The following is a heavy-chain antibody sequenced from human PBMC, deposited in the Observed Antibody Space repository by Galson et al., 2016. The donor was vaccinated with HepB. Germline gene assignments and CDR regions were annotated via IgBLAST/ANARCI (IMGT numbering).Heavy chain of an antibody. CDR1: GGSISRYY. Sequence: SLTCTVSGGSISRYYWSWIRQPPGKGLEWIGYIHYSGSINYNPSLTSRVTISIDTCKNQFSLKLSSVPAADTAVYYCARDPDPGDYDRRHYYYGMDVWGQGTTVTVSS. V-gene: IGHV4-59*01. CDR3: ARDPDPGDYDRRHYYYGMDV. J-gene: IGHJ6*02. D-gene: IGHD4-17*01. CDR2: IHYSGSI.